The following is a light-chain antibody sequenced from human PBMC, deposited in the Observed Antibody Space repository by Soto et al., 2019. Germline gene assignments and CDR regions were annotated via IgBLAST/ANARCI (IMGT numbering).Light chain of an antibody. CDR2: EVS. CDR3: SSYTSISTLYV. Sequence: QSAVTQPASVSGSPGQSITISCTGTSSDIRGYNYVSWYQQNPGKAPKLLIYEVSNRPSGISDRFSGSKSGNTASLTISGLQAEDEADYYCSSYTSISTLYVFGTGTKVTVL. J-gene: IGLJ1*01. V-gene: IGLV2-14*01. CDR1: SSDIRGYNY.